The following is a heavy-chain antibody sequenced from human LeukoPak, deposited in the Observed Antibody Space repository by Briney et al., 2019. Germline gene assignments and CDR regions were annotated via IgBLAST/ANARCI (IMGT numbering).Heavy chain of an antibody. CDR3: AKEPGGASHYFDY. D-gene: IGHD6-25*01. Sequence: GGSLRLSCAASGFTFDDYAMPWVRQAPGKGLEWVSGISWNSGSIGYADSVKGRFTISRDNAKNSLYLQMNSLRAEDTALYYCAKEPGGASHYFDYWGQGTLVIVSS. CDR2: ISWNSGSI. J-gene: IGHJ4*02. CDR1: GFTFDDYA. V-gene: IGHV3-9*01.